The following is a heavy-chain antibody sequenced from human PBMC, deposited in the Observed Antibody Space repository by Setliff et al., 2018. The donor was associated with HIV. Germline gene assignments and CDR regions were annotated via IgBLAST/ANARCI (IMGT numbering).Heavy chain of an antibody. Sequence: SVKVSCKVSDVTPSNYALNWVRQAPGQGLEWMGAIIPVFATANYAQKFQGRVTITADESTLTAYMELTSLKSEDSAVYYCASASGDYEPYQYWGQGTLVTVSS. V-gene: IGHV1-69*13. CDR1: DVTPSNYA. CDR3: ASASGDYEPYQY. CDR2: IIPVFATA. J-gene: IGHJ1*01. D-gene: IGHD4-17*01.